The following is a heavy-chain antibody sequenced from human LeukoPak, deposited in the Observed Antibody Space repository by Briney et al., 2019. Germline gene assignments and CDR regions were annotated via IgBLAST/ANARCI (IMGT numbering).Heavy chain of an antibody. J-gene: IGHJ4*02. V-gene: IGHV3-43*01. Sequence: GGSLRLSCEASGFTFDDYTMHWVRQAPGKGLEWVSRISWDGGSTYYADSVKGRFTISRDNSKNSLYLQMNSLRTEDTALYYCAKGGIEAAGNYFDYWGQGTLVTVSS. CDR3: AKGGIEAAGNYFDY. CDR2: ISWDGGST. D-gene: IGHD3-10*01. CDR1: GFTFDDYT.